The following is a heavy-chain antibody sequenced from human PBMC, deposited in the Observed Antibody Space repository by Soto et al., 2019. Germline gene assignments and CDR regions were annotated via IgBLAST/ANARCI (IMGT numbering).Heavy chain of an antibody. CDR3: ASGGGVGVAGSAAFDM. V-gene: IGHV1-2*02. D-gene: IGHD3-3*01. Sequence: QLHLVQSGAVVKKPGASVTVSCSASGYPVTAHYMHWVRQAPGRGLECMGGINPATGAAKYTQTFQGRVTMTRDTSTRTVFMELSGLSSEDTAVFYGASGGGVGVAGSAAFDMWGQGTLVTVSS. CDR1: GYPVTAHY. CDR2: INPATGAA. J-gene: IGHJ3*02.